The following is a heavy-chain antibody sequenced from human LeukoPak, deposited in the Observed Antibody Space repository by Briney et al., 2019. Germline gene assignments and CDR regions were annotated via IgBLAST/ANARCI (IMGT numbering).Heavy chain of an antibody. Sequence: GGSLRLSCAASGFTLDDYAMHWVRQAPGKGLEWVSGISWNSGSIGYADSVKGRFTISRDNAKNSLYLQMNSLRAEDTAVYYCASAGIAAAGTVFDYWGQGTLVTVSS. CDR2: ISWNSGSI. J-gene: IGHJ4*02. D-gene: IGHD6-13*01. V-gene: IGHV3-9*01. CDR3: ASAGIAAAGTVFDY. CDR1: GFTLDDYA.